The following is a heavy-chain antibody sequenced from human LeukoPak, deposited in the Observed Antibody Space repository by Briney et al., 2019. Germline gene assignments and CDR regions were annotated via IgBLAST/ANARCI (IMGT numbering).Heavy chain of an antibody. CDR1: GGSFSGYY. Sequence: PSETLSLTCAVYGGSFSGYYWSWIRRPPGKGLEWIGEINHSGSTNYNPSLKSRVTISVDTSKNQFSLKLSSVTAADTAVYYCARLGAYSSSWSFNYWGQGTLVTVSS. CDR2: INHSGST. J-gene: IGHJ4*02. V-gene: IGHV4-34*01. D-gene: IGHD6-13*01. CDR3: ARLGAYSSSWSFNY.